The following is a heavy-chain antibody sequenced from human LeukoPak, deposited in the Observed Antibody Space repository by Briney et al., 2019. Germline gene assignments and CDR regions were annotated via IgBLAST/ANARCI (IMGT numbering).Heavy chain of an antibody. J-gene: IGHJ4*02. Sequence: ASVKVSCKASGYTFTGYYMHWVRQAPGQGLEWMGWINPNSGDTNYAQKFQGRVTMTRDTSISTAYMELSSLRSEDTAVYYCARDFSGSYSRAYWGQGTLVTVSS. CDR3: ARDFSGSYSRAY. D-gene: IGHD3-10*01. V-gene: IGHV1-2*02. CDR1: GYTFTGYY. CDR2: INPNSGDT.